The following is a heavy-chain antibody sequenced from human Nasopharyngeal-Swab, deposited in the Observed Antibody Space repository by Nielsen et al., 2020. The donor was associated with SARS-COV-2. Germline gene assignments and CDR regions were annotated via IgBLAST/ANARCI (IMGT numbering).Heavy chain of an antibody. D-gene: IGHD2-2*01. CDR2: TEIGGTT. CDR1: GLTVSSTY. J-gene: IGHJ1*01. V-gene: IGHV3-53*01. Sequence: GGSLRLSCAVSGLTVSSTYMSWVRQAPGKGLEWVSVTEIGGTTHYADSVKGRFSISRDSSTNTLYLQTNNVRAEDTAVYYCARDLGGGYCTTTNCPGSWGQGTLVTVSS. CDR3: ARDLGGGYCTTTNCPGS.